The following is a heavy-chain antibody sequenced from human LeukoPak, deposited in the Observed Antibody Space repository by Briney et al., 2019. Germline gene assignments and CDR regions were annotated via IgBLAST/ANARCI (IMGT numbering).Heavy chain of an antibody. V-gene: IGHV3-49*04. CDR2: IRSKAYGGTT. J-gene: IGHJ4*02. D-gene: IGHD4-4*01. CDR1: GFTFGDYA. CDR3: TTSIDY. Sequence: GGSLRLSCTASGFTFGDYAMSWVRQAPGKGLEWVGFIRSKAYGGTTEYAASVKGRFTISRDDSKGIAYLQMNSLKTEDTAVYYCTTSIDYWGQGTLVTVSS.